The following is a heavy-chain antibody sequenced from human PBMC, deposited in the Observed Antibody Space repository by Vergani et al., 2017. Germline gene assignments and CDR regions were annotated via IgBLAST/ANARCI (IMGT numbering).Heavy chain of an antibody. CDR3: ARAEFXTNFYGQSYYLDY. V-gene: IGHV4-4*07. Sequence: QVQLQESGPGLVKSSQTLSLTCRVSGVSINSRYYWTWVRQPAGKGLQWLGRVYFTGSTNYNPSLRSRLSLSIDTSLNEFSLKLHSVSADDSAMYFCARAEFXTNFYGQSYYLDYWGQGMPVTVSS. J-gene: IGHJ4*02. CDR2: VYFTGST. D-gene: IGHD2/OR15-2a*01. CDR1: GVSINSRYY.